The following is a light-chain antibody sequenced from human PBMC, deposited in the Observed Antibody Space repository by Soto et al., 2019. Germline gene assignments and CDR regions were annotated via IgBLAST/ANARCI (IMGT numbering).Light chain of an antibody. CDR1: QDITNY. V-gene: IGKV1-33*01. J-gene: IGKJ3*01. CDR2: DAS. CDR3: QQYDILPLT. Sequence: DIQMTQSPSSLSASVGDRVTISCQASQDITNYLNWYQHKPGKAPKLLIYDASTLETGVPSRFSGSGSGTDFAFTISSLHPEDIATYYCQQYDILPLTFGPGTKVDIK.